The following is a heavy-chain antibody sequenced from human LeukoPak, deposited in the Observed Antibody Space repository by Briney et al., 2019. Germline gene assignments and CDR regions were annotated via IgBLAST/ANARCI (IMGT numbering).Heavy chain of an antibody. CDR2: TRNKANSYTT. Sequence: GGSLRLSCVASGFTSSDHYMDWARQAPGKGLEWVGRTRNKANSYTTKYAASVEDRFTISRDTSKSLLYLQLNSLKTEDTAVYYCARAGYCGAGTCYSDYYDYWGQGTLLADSS. D-gene: IGHD2-15*01. J-gene: IGHJ4*02. V-gene: IGHV3-72*01. CDR3: ARAGYCGAGTCYSDYYDY. CDR1: GFTSSDHY.